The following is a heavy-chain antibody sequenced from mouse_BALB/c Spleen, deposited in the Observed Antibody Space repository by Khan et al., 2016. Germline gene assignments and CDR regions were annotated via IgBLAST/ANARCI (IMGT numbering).Heavy chain of an antibody. CDR3: AIEHYGTYCDSFDY. CDR2: ISRDGNT. CDR1: GFTFRSYA. D-gene: IGHD2-1*01. J-gene: IGHJ2*01. V-gene: IGHV5-6-5*01. Sequence: EVELVESGGGLVKPGGSLKLSCAASGFTFRSYAMSWVRQTPEKRLEWVESISRDGNTYYSDSVKGRLTIFRDNARNIMNLQMSSLRSEDKAMYYCAIEHYGTYCDSFDYWVQVTTLTVSS.